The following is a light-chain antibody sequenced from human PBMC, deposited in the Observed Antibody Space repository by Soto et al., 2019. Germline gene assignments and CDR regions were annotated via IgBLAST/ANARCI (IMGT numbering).Light chain of an antibody. J-gene: IGKJ3*01. CDR2: RAS. CDR3: HQFGSSPLDT. CDR1: QTISSSF. Sequence: EMVLTQSPGTLSLSPGERATLSSRASQTISSSFLAWYQQKPGQAPRLLIYRASRRAPGIPDRFSGSGSWTDFTLTISRLEPEDFAVYYCHQFGSSPLDTFGPGTKVEIK. V-gene: IGKV3-20*01.